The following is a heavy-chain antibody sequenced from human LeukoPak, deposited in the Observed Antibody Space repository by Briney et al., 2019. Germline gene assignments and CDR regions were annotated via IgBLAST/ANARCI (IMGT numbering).Heavy chain of an antibody. CDR1: GVSVGSGGYS. J-gene: IGHJ4*02. D-gene: IGHD4-17*01. CDR2: IYHSGSS. Sequence: SETLSLTCAVSGVSVGSGGYSWSWIRQPPGKGLEWIGYIYHSGSSYYNPSLKSRVTIPMDRSKNQISLRLTSVTAADTAVYYCARGVIDYGVLSGEGYWGQGTLVTVSP. V-gene: IGHV4-30-2*01. CDR3: ARGVIDYGVLSGEGY.